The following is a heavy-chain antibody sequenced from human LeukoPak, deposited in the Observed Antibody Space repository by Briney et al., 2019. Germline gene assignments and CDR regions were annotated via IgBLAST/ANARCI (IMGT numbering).Heavy chain of an antibody. J-gene: IGHJ4*02. CDR2: ISVSGNT. CDR1: GFTFSSYG. D-gene: IGHD2-15*01. Sequence: GGSLRLSCAASGFTFSSYGMSWVRQGPGKGLEWVSAISVSGNTYHADSVKGRFTISRDSYKNTLYLQMNSLRAEDAAVYYCAKAPVTTCSGAYCYPFDYWGQGTLVTVSS. CDR3: AKAPVTTCSGAYCYPFDY. V-gene: IGHV3-23*01.